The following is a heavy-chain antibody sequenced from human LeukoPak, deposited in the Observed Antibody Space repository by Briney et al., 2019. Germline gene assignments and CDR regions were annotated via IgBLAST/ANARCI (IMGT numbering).Heavy chain of an antibody. Sequence: PGGPLKLSCAASRFTPCDGAIHSGRQASGTGLEWVGLIESKAQSYATVYAASMKGRFTISRDELTNTAFLQLNSLKTDDTAVKYYPRAGGIFSPPDFWGQGTLVTVSS. CDR1: RFTPCDGA. CDR3: PRAGGIFSPPDF. V-gene: IGHV3-73*01. J-gene: IGHJ4*02. D-gene: IGHD1-26*01. CDR2: IESKAQSYAT.